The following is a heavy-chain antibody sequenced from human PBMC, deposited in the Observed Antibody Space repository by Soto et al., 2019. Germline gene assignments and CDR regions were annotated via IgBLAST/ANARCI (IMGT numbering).Heavy chain of an antibody. Sequence: ETLSLTCTVSGGSIISYYWSWIRQPPGKGLEWIGYIYYSGSTNYNPSLKSRVTISVDTSKNQFSLKLSSVTAADTAVYYCARVNSPYYYDSSGYYFYYYYYAMDVWGQGTTVTVSS. D-gene: IGHD3-22*01. CDR2: IYYSGST. CDR1: GGSIISYY. V-gene: IGHV4-59*01. CDR3: ARVNSPYYYDSSGYYFYYYYYAMDV. J-gene: IGHJ6*01.